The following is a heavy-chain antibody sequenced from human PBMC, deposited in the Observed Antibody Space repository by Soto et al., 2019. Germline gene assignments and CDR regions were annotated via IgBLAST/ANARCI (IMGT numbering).Heavy chain of an antibody. V-gene: IGHV3-30*04. J-gene: IGHJ4*02. CDR1: GFTFSSYA. CDR3: AKGGYSSGWFDPVGYLDY. Sequence: GGSLRLSCAASGFTFSSYAMHWVRQAPGKGLEWVAVISYDGSNKYYADSVKGRFTISRDNSKNTLYLQMNSLRAEDTAVYYCAKGGYSSGWFDPVGYLDYWGQGTLVTVSS. CDR2: ISYDGSNK. D-gene: IGHD6-19*01.